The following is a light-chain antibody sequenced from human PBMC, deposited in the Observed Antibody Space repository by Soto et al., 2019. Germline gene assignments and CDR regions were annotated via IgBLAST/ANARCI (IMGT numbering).Light chain of an antibody. CDR1: ESISYW. Sequence: DIQLTQSPSTLTASVGDRVTIGCRASESISYWLAWYQQKPGKAPKLLIYDASSLRSGVPSRFSGSGSGTEFTLTISTLQPDDFANYYCQQYDSYSKTFGQGTKLEIK. CDR3: QQYDSYSKT. J-gene: IGKJ2*01. V-gene: IGKV1-5*01. CDR2: DAS.